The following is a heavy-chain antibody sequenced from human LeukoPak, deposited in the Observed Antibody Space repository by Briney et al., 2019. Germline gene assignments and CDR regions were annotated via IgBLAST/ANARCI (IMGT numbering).Heavy chain of an antibody. CDR1: GFTFSSYG. CDR2: ISYDGSNK. Sequence: PGGSLRLSCAASGFTFSSYGMHWVRQAPGKGLEWVAVISYDGSNKYYADSVKGRFTISRDNSKNTLYLQLNSLRVEDTAVYFCAREVDTIDYWGQGTLVTVSS. D-gene: IGHD5-18*01. CDR3: AREVDTIDY. V-gene: IGHV3-30*03. J-gene: IGHJ4*02.